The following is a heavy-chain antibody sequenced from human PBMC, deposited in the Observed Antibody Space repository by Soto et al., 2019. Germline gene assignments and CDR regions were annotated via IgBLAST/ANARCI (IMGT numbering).Heavy chain of an antibody. D-gene: IGHD3-3*01. CDR2: ISYHGSNK. Sequence: GGSLRLSCAASGFTFSSYGMHWVRQAPGKGLEWVAFISYHGSNKYYADSVKGRFTISRDNSKNTLYLQMNSLRADDTAVYYCAKDSSGSLDYWVQGSLVTVSS. J-gene: IGHJ4*02. CDR1: GFTFSSYG. CDR3: AKDSSGSLDY. V-gene: IGHV3-30*18.